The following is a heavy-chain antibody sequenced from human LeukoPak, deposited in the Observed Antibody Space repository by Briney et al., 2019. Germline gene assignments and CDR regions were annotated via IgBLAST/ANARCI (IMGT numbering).Heavy chain of an antibody. CDR1: GGSIHSYY. CDR2: IYYSGST. J-gene: IGHJ6*02. V-gene: IGHV4-59*13. Sequence: SETLSLTCTVSGGSIHSYYWSWIRQPPGKGLEWIGYIYYSGSTNYNPSLKSRVTISVDTSKNQFSLKLSSVTAADTAVYYCARAAEDGYSYGSYYYYYGMDVWGQGTTVTVSS. CDR3: ARAAEDGYSYGSYYYYYGMDV. D-gene: IGHD5-18*01.